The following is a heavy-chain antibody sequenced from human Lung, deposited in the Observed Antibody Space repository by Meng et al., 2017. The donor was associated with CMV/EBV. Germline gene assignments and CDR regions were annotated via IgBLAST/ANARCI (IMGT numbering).Heavy chain of an antibody. CDR2: ISGNSGFI. V-gene: IGHV3-9*01. Sequence: SXKISCAASGFTFDDFAMHWVRQSPGEGLEWVSGISGNSGFIGYADSVKGRITISRDYARKSLSLEINTLRVEDTALYCGVKGGGEKVTFDAMDVWGQGXTVTVSS. CDR1: GFTFDDFA. D-gene: IGHD2-21*02. CDR3: VKGGGEKVTFDAMDV. J-gene: IGHJ6*02.